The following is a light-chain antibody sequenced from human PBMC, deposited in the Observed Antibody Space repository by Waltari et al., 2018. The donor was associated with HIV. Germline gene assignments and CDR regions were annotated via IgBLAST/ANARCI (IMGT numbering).Light chain of an antibody. CDR3: ASWDDSLNGPV. Sequence: QSVLTQPPSASGTPEQTVTISCSGSTSHIGRNTVRWFQQFPGTAPKVLIYGKNHRPSGVPSLFSGSKSGTSASLASSGLQSEDEADYYCASWDDSLNGPVFGGGTKLTVV. V-gene: IGLV1-44*01. CDR1: TSHIGRNT. J-gene: IGLJ2*01. CDR2: GKN.